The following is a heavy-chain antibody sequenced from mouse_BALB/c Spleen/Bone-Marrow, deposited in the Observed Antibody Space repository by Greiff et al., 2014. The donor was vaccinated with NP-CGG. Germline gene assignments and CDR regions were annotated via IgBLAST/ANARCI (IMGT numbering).Heavy chain of an antibody. CDR2: IWSGGST. V-gene: IGHV2-4-1*01. Sequence: VQLQQSGPGLVQPSQSQSITCTVSGFSLTSYGVHWVRQSPGKGLEWLGVIWSGGSTDYNAAFISRLSISKDNSKSQVFFKMNSLQAEDTAIYYCARNKNDYDGTLAYWGQGTLVTVSA. J-gene: IGHJ3*01. D-gene: IGHD2-4*01. CDR3: ARNKNDYDGTLAY. CDR1: GFSLTSYG.